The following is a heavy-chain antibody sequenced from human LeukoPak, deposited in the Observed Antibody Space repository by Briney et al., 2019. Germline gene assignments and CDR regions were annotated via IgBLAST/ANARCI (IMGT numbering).Heavy chain of an antibody. Sequence: GGPLRLSWAASGFNFSIYGMHWVRQAPGRGLEGGTFVGYDQSATVYADSVQGRFAISRDNSKNTVYLQMNSLRVEDTALYFCVKDQGECPGSRCYLRFLEYWGQGTLVIVSS. CDR3: VKDQGECPGSRCYLRFLEY. J-gene: IGHJ4*02. CDR2: VGYDQSAT. D-gene: IGHD3-3*01. V-gene: IGHV3-30*02. CDR1: GFNFSIYG.